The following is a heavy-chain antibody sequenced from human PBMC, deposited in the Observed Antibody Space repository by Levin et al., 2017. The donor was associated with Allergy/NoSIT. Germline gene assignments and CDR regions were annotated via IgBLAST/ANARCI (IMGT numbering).Heavy chain of an antibody. V-gene: IGHV1-18*01. CDR3: ARGVYSGSFSDAFDI. CDR1: GYTFTSYG. J-gene: IGHJ3*02. Sequence: GASVKVSCKASGYTFTSYGISWVRQAPGQGLEWMGWISAYNGNTKYAQKFQGRVTMTTDTSTSAAYMELRSLRSDDTAVYYCARGVYSGSFSDAFDIWGQGTMVTVSS. CDR2: ISAYNGNT. D-gene: IGHD1-26*01.